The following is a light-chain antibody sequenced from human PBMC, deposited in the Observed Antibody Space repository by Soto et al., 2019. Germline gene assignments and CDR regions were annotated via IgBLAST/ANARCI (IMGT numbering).Light chain of an antibody. CDR1: QSVTSSY. J-gene: IGKJ4*01. CDR2: GTS. V-gene: IGKV3-20*01. Sequence: EIVLTQSPGTMSLSPGERATLSCRASQSVTSSYLAWYQQKPGQAPRLLIYGTSSRATGIPDRFSGSGSGTDFTLTISRLEPDDFAVYYCQYYGSSPLTFGGGTKVDIK. CDR3: QYYGSSPLT.